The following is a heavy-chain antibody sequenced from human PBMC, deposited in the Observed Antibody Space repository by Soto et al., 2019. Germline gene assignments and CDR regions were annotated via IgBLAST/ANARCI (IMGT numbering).Heavy chain of an antibody. V-gene: IGHV3-30-3*01. D-gene: IGHD1-20*01. CDR3: ARRDNNTDY. Sequence: GGSLRLSCAASGFTFSSYAMHWVRQAPGKGLEWVAVISYERTNKDDAGSVKCRITRARDNSKQTLYLQRNSLRAEDPAVYSWARRDNNTDYWGQGTLVTVSS. CDR1: GFTFSSYA. CDR2: ISYERTNK. J-gene: IGHJ4*02.